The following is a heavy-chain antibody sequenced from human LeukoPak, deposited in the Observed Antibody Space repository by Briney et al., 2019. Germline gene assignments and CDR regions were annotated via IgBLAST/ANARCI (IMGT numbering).Heavy chain of an antibody. CDR2: IRGSGGST. Sequence: GGSLRLPCAASGFTFRIYAMTWVRQSPGKGLEWVSAIRGSGGSTYYADSVKGRFTISRDNSKNTLYLQMNSLRAEDTAVYYCAKDWGGDGYNEFIDYWGQGTLVTVSS. CDR1: GFTFRIYA. CDR3: AKDWGGDGYNEFIDY. D-gene: IGHD5-24*01. V-gene: IGHV3-23*01. J-gene: IGHJ4*02.